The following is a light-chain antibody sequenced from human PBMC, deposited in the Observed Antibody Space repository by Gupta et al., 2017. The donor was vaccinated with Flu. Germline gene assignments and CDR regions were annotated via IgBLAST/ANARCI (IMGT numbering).Light chain of an antibody. J-gene: IGKJ4*01. CDR2: CAS. CDR3: QQYDTTPIT. Sequence: DLVMTQSPDSLAVALGERATINCKSSQSLLYTPNNKHYLAWYQQKPGHPPKLLIYCASTRESGVPDRFSGSESGTDFSRTISSLQAEDGAVDYCQQYDTTPITCGGGTKVEIK. CDR1: QSLLYTPNNKHY. V-gene: IGKV4-1*01.